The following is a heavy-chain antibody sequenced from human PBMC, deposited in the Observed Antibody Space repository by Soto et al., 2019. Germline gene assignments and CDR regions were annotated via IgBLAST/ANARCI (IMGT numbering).Heavy chain of an antibody. Sequence: SETLSLTCTVSGGSISSSSYYWVWIRQPPGKGLEWIGSIYYSGSTYYNPSLKSRVTISVDTSKNQFSLKVTSVTAADTAVYYCARLHGYCISSSCHGHYAMDVWGQGTTVTVSS. CDR1: GGSISSSSYY. D-gene: IGHD2-2*01. CDR3: ARLHGYCISSSCHGHYAMDV. V-gene: IGHV4-39*01. J-gene: IGHJ6*02. CDR2: IYYSGST.